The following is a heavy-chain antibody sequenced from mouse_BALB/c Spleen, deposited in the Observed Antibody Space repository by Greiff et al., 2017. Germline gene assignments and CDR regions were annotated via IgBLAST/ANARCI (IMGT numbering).Heavy chain of an antibody. J-gene: IGHJ2*01. CDR2: ISSGGSYT. Sequence: EVQVVESGGGLVKPGGSLKLSCAASGFTFSSYAMSWVRQSPEKRLEWVAEISSGGSYTYYPDTVTGRFTISRDNAKNTLYLEMSSLRSEDTAMYYCARSRNYFDYWGQGTTLTVSS. CDR1: GFTFSSYA. CDR3: ARSRNYFDY. V-gene: IGHV5-9-4*01.